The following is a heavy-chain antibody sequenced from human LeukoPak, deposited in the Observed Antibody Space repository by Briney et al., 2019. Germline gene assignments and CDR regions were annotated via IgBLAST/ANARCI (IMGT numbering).Heavy chain of an antibody. CDR1: AFSFNTYG. V-gene: IGHV3-30*02. CDR2: IRYNGNDQ. Sequence: GGSLRLSCATSAFSFNTYGMHWVRQAPGKGLQWVAFIRYNGNDQYYADSVKGRFTISRDNSKNTVFLQMNSLRAEDTAVYYCLAIVANDYWGQGTLVTVSS. J-gene: IGHJ4*02. D-gene: IGHD2-15*01. CDR3: LAIVANDY.